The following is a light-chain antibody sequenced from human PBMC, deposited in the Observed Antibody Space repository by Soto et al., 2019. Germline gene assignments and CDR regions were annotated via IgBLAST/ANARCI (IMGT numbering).Light chain of an antibody. J-gene: IGKJ2*01. CDR2: DAS. CDR1: QDINNY. Sequence: DIQMTQSPSSLSASVGDRVTITCQARQDINNYLNWYQHKPGKAPKLLIYDASNLETGVPLRFSGSESGTHFSFTNRSLQLGDIATYYCQQNDTLPPYTLGQG. CDR3: QQNDTLPPYT. V-gene: IGKV1-33*01.